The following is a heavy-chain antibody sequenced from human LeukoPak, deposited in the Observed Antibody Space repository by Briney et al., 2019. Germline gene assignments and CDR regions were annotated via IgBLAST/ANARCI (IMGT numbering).Heavy chain of an antibody. CDR1: GYTFTSYY. J-gene: IGHJ1*01. CDR3: ARVGSEQQLVQPEYFQH. D-gene: IGHD6-13*01. V-gene: IGHV1-46*01. Sequence: ASVKVSCKASGYTFTSYYMHWVRQAPGQGLEWMGIINPSGGSTSYAQKFQGRVTMTRDMSTSTVYMELSSLRSEDTAVYYCARVGSEQQLVQPEYFQHWGQGTLVTVSS. CDR2: INPSGGST.